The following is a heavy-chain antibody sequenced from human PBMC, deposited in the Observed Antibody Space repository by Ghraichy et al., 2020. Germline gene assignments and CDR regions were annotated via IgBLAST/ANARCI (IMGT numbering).Heavy chain of an antibody. CDR1: GFTFSSYA. CDR2: ISGSGGST. D-gene: IGHD6-19*01. CDR3: AKGSIQYSSGCRCFDY. V-gene: IGHV3-23*01. Sequence: GGSLRLSCAASGFTFSSYAMSWVRQAPGKGLEWVSAISGSGGSTYYADSVKGRFTISRDNSKNTLYLQMNSLRAEDTAVYYCAKGSIQYSSGCRCFDYWGQGTLVTVSS. J-gene: IGHJ4*02.